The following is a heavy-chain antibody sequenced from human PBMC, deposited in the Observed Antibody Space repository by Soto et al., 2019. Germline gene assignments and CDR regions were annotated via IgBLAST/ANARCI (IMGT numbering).Heavy chain of an antibody. J-gene: IGHJ4*02. Sequence: QVQLVQSGAEEKKPGASVKVSCKASGYTFTGYDMHWVRQAPGQRLEWMGWINPGTGNTKYSQKFQGRVTITRDTPASTTYMEMCSVRSEGTAGCICVREGVVLTDFDYWAKGTLVTSSS. D-gene: IGHD2-15*01. CDR1: GYTFTGYD. V-gene: IGHV1-3*05. CDR3: VREGVVLTDFDY. CDR2: INPGTGNT.